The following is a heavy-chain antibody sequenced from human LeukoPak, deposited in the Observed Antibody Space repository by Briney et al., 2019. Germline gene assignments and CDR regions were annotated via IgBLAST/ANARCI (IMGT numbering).Heavy chain of an antibody. Sequence: PSETLSLTCNVSGVSISDGRYYWAWIRQHPGKGLEWIGYKYYSGSTKYNPSLKSRLTISVDTPNNQFSLQLRSVTAAETAMYYCATPYCSSISCLDVFNIWGQGRMVTVSS. CDR3: ATPYCSSISCLDVFNI. D-gene: IGHD2-2*01. CDR2: KYYSGST. CDR1: GVSISDGRYY. V-gene: IGHV4-31*03. J-gene: IGHJ3*02.